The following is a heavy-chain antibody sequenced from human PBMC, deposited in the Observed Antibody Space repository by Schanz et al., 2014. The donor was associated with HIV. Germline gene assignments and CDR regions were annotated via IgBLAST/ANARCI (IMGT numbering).Heavy chain of an antibody. CDR3: AKPEYDSSGNSQSHFDY. CDR1: GFTFNNYA. D-gene: IGHD3-22*01. V-gene: IGHV3-23*01. Sequence: EVQLLDSGGGLVQPGGSLRLSCVASGFTFNNYAMTWVRQVPGKGLEWVSSISASGGSTYYADSVLARFTISRDNSKNTLYLQMTTLRTEDTAVYYCAKPEYDSSGNSQSHFDYWGQGTLVTVSP. CDR2: ISASGGST. J-gene: IGHJ4*02.